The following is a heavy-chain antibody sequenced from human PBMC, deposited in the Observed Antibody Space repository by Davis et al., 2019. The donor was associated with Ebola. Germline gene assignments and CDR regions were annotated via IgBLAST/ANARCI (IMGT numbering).Heavy chain of an antibody. CDR3: ARSPRDCSGASCYSMLLEDRGPPLDI. CDR1: GGTFSSYA. J-gene: IGHJ4*02. CDR2: IIPILGKT. V-gene: IGHV1-69*04. Sequence: AASVKVSCKASGGTFSSYAISWVRQAPGQGLEWMGRIIPILGKTNYAQKFQGSVTITADKSTRTAYMEVSSLRSEDTAIYYCARSPRDCSGASCYSMLLEDRGPPLDIWGQGTLVTVSS. D-gene: IGHD2-15*01.